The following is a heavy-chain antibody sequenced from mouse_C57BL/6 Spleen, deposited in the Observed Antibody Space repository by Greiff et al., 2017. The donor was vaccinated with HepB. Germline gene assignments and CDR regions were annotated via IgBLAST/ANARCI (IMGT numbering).Heavy chain of an antibody. CDR1: GFTFSSYA. D-gene: IGHD2-14*01. V-gene: IGHV5-4*01. CDR3: ARDGTEYFDY. CDR2: ISDGGSYT. Sequence: EVQVVESGGGLVKPGGSLKLSCAASGFTFSSYAMSWVRQTPEKRLEWVATISDGGSYTYYPDNVKGRFTIARDNAKNNLYLQMSHLKSEDTAMYYCARDGTEYFDYWGQGTTLTVSS. J-gene: IGHJ2*01.